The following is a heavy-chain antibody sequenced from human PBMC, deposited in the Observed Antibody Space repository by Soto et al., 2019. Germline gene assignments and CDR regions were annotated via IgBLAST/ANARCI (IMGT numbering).Heavy chain of an antibody. CDR1: GASISGYY. J-gene: IGHJ5*02. V-gene: IGHV4-4*07. Sequence: QVQLQESGPGLVKPSETLSLTCTVSGASISGYYWSWIRKSAGKGLEWIGRIYATGTTDYNPSLKSRVMMSVDTSKKQFFLKLRSVTAAATAVYYCVRDGTKTLRDWFDPWGQGISVTVSS. CDR2: IYATGTT. D-gene: IGHD1-1*01. CDR3: VRDGTKTLRDWFDP.